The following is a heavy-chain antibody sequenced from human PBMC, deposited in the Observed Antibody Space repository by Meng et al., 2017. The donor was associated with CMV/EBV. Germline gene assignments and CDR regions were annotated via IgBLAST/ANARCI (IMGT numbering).Heavy chain of an antibody. D-gene: IGHD1-14*01. CDR3: ARVTSRVAGAFDY. CDR1: GGSISSGDYY. J-gene: IGHJ4*02. V-gene: IGHV4-30-4*08. CDR2: IYYSGST. Sequence: QVQLKEAGPGRVTPSQTLSLTCTVSGGSISSGDYYWSWIRQPPGKGLEWIGYIYYSGSTYYNPSLKSRVTISVDTSKNQFSLKLSSVTAADTAVYYCARVTSRVAGAFDYWGQGTLVTVSS.